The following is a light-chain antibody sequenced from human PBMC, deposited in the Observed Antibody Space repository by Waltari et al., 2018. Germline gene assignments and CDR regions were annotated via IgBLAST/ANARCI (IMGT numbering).Light chain of an antibody. CDR2: KAS. CDR1: QSISNW. Sequence: DIQMTQSPSTLSASVGDRVTITCRASQSISNWLAWYQQKPGKAPKLLIYKASTLESGGPSRCSSSGSGTEFILPTSSLQHDDYAADYCQQYNGYSLLTFGEGTKVEIK. J-gene: IGKJ4*01. CDR3: QQYNGYSLLT. V-gene: IGKV1-5*03.